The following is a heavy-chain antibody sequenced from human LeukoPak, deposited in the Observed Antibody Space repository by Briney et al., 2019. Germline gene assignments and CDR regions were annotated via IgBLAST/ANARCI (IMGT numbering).Heavy chain of an antibody. D-gene: IGHD3-9*01. V-gene: IGHV3-48*04. CDR3: ARDQGGYFDWLPHFDY. CDR1: GFTFSSYS. CDR2: ISSSSSTI. Sequence: GGSLRLSCAASGFTFSSYSMNWVRQAPGKGLEWVSYISSSSSTIYYADSVKGRFTISRDNAKNSLYLQTNSLRAEDTAVYYCARDQGGYFDWLPHFDYWGQGTLVTVSS. J-gene: IGHJ4*02.